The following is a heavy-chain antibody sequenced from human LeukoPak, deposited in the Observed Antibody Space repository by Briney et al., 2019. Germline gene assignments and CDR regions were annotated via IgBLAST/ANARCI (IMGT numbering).Heavy chain of an antibody. Sequence: GSLRLSCAASGFTFSSYGMHWVRQAPGKGLEWVAVISYDGSNKYYADSVKGRFTISRDNAKNSLFLQMNSLRGEDTAVYYCARCTTGKTFGSLREIKKSREIDYWGQGTLVTVSS. CDR1: GFTFSSYG. CDR3: ARCTTGKTFGSLREIKKSREIDY. V-gene: IGHV3-30*03. J-gene: IGHJ4*02. CDR2: ISYDGSNK. D-gene: IGHD1-1*01.